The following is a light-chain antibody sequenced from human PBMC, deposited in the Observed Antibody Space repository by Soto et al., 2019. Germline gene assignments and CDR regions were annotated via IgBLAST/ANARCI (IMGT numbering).Light chain of an antibody. CDR2: GAS. Sequence: EIVMTQSPATLSVPPGERATLSCRASQSVSSNLAWYQQKPGQAPRLLIYGASTRATGIPARFSGSGSGTEFTLTISSLQSEDFAVYYCQQYNNWPPGTFGPGTEVEIK. CDR1: QSVSSN. V-gene: IGKV3-15*01. CDR3: QQYNNWPPGT. J-gene: IGKJ1*01.